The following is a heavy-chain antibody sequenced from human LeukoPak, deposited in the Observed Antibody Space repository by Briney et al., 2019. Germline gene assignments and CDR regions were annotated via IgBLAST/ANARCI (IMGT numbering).Heavy chain of an antibody. CDR1: GGSISSYY. D-gene: IGHD6-13*01. J-gene: IGHJ4*02. CDR3: ARGNIIAAAVPIFDY. V-gene: IGHV4-4*07. Sequence: NPSETLSLTCTVSGGSISSYYWSWIRQPAGKGLEWIGRIYTSGSTNYNPSLKSRVTMSVDTSKSQFSLKLSSVTAADTAVYYCARGNIIAAAVPIFDYWGQGTLVTVSS. CDR2: IYTSGST.